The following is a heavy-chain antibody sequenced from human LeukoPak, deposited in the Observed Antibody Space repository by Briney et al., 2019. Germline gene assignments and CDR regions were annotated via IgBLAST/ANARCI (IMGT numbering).Heavy chain of an antibody. CDR2: IYYSGST. CDR3: ARFLSTVTHYDY. Sequence: SQTLSLTCTVSGGSISSGDYYWSWIRQPPGKGLEWIGYIYYSGSTYYNPSLKSRVTISVDTSKNQFSLKLSSVTAADTAVHYCARFLSTVTHYDYWGQGTLVTVSS. D-gene: IGHD4-17*01. CDR1: GGSISSGDYY. J-gene: IGHJ4*02. V-gene: IGHV4-30-4*01.